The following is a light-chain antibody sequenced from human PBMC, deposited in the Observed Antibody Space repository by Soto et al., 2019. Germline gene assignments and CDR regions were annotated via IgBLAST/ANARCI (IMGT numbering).Light chain of an antibody. V-gene: IGLV2-14*01. J-gene: IGLJ1*01. CDR2: EVS. CDR3: SSYTSSSTPFYV. Sequence: QSVLTQPASVSGSPGQSITISCTGTSSDVGGYNYVSWYQQHPGKAPKLMIYEVSNRPSGVSNRFSGSKSGNTASLTISGLQADDEADYYCSSYTSSSTPFYVFGTGTKATVL. CDR1: SSDVGGYNY.